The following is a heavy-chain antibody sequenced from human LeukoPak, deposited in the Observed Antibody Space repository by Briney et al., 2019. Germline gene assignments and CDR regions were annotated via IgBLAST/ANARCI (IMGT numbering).Heavy chain of an antibody. CDR3: ARQGRGWERNFDY. Sequence: SETLSLTCAVSGYSISSGYYWGWIRQPPGKGLEWIGSIYQSGSTYYNPSLESRVTISVDTSKNQFSLKLSSVTAAGTAVYFCARQGRGWERNFDYWGQGTLVTVSS. CDR2: IYQSGST. J-gene: IGHJ4*02. V-gene: IGHV4-38-2*01. CDR1: GYSISSGYY. D-gene: IGHD1-26*01.